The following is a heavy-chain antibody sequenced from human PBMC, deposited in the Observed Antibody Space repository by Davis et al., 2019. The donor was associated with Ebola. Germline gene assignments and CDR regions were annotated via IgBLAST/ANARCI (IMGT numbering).Heavy chain of an antibody. J-gene: IGHJ6*04. Sequence: PSETLSLTCAISGDSVSVNSGGWNWIRQSPSRGLEWLRRTYYNSKWYNDYAVSVKSRITINPDTSKNQFSLHLNSVTPEDTAVYYCAKGWLRTGIDVWGKGTTVTVSS. CDR2: TYYNSKWYN. V-gene: IGHV6-1*01. CDR1: GDSVSVNSGG. CDR3: AKGWLRTGIDV. D-gene: IGHD6-19*01.